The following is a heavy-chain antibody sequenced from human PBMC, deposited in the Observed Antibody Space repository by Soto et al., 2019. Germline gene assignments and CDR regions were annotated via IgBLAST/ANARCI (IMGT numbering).Heavy chain of an antibody. J-gene: IGHJ4*02. D-gene: IGHD3-22*01. CDR1: GYTFTSYA. CDR3: ARVPGVGYYDSSGYREDYYFDY. Sequence: GASVKVSCKASGYTFTSYAMHWVRQAPGQRLEWMGWINAGNGNTKYSQKFQGRVTITRDTSASTAYMELSSLRSEDTAVYYCARVPGVGYYDSSGYREDYYFDYWGQGTLVTVYS. V-gene: IGHV1-3*01. CDR2: INAGNGNT.